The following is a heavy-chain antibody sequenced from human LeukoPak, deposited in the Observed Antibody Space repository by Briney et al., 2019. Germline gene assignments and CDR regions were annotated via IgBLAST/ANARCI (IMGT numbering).Heavy chain of an antibody. V-gene: IGHV3-30*02. Sequence: GGSLRLSCAASGFTFSSYGVHWVRQAPGKGLEWGAFIRYDGSNKYYADSVKGRFTISRDNSKNTLYLQMNSLRAEDTAVYYCARDSGGYSYGGQYYYYYYGMDVWGQGTTVTVSS. CDR1: GFTFSSYG. CDR3: ARDSGGYSYGGQYYYYYYGMDV. J-gene: IGHJ6*02. CDR2: IRYDGSNK. D-gene: IGHD5-18*01.